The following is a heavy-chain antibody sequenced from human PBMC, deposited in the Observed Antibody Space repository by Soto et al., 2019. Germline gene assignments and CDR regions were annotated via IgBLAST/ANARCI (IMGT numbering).Heavy chain of an antibody. V-gene: IGHV1-3*01. CDR1: GYTFTSYA. CDR2: INAGNGNT. Sequence: ASVKVSCKASGYTFTSYAMHWVRQAPGQRLEWMGWINAGNGNTKYSQKFQGRVTITRDTSASTAYMELSSLRSEDTAVYYCARGYFDWLFAPGDNWFDPWGQGTLVTVSS. CDR3: ARGYFDWLFAPGDNWFDP. J-gene: IGHJ5*02. D-gene: IGHD3-9*01.